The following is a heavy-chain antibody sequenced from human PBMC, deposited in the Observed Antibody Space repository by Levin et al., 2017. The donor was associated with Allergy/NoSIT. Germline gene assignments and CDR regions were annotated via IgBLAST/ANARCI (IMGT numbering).Heavy chain of an antibody. J-gene: IGHJ5*02. Sequence: GGSLRLSCKASGYTFTSYDINWVRQATGQGLEWMGWMNPNSGNTGYAQKFQGRVTMTRNTSISTAYMELSSLRSEDTAVYYCARGFLPGGENWFDPWGQGTLVTVSS. CDR1: GYTFTSYD. CDR2: MNPNSGNT. CDR3: ARGFLPGGENWFDP. V-gene: IGHV1-8*01. D-gene: IGHD3-16*01.